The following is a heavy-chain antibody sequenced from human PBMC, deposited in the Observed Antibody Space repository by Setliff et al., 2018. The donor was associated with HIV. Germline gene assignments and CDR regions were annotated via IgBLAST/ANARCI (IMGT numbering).Heavy chain of an antibody. CDR1: GGSIRSCNYY. CDR2: IYDSGRT. J-gene: IGHJ3*02. CDR3: ARDRENDYDSTGAFDI. D-gene: IGHD3-22*01. Sequence: PSETLSLTCTVSGGSIRSCNYYWSWIRQPPGKGLEWIGYIYDSGRTYYNPSLKSRVTISVDTSKNQFSLKLSSVTAADTAVYYCARDRENDYDSTGAFDIWGQGTMVTV. V-gene: IGHV4-30-4*08.